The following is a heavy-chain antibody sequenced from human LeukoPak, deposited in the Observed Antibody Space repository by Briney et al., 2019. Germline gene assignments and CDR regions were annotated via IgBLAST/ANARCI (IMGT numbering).Heavy chain of an antibody. J-gene: IGHJ4*02. CDR3: ARVRTQGIAVAGMVYHFDY. CDR2: ISSSSSNI. CDR1: GFTFSTYS. V-gene: IGHV3-21*01. Sequence: GGSLRLSCAASGFTFSTYSMNWVRQAPGKGLEWVSSISSSSSNIYYADSVKGRCTISRDNAKNSLYLQMNSLRAEDTAVYYCARVRTQGIAVAGMVYHFDYWGQGTLVTVSS. D-gene: IGHD6-19*01.